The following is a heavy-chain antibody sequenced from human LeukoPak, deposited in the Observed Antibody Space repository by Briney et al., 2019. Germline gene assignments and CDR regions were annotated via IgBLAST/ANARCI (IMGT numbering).Heavy chain of an antibody. V-gene: IGHV4-38-2*02. J-gene: IGHJ3*02. CDR1: GGSINSGYY. CDR2: VYRSGST. Sequence: SETLSLTCTVSGGSINSGYYWGWIRQPPGKGREWIGSVYRSGSTYYKPSLESRVTISVDTSKNQCSLKLSSVTAADTAVYYCASIAVAGTSLAFDIWGQGTMVTVSS. D-gene: IGHD6-19*01. CDR3: ASIAVAGTSLAFDI.